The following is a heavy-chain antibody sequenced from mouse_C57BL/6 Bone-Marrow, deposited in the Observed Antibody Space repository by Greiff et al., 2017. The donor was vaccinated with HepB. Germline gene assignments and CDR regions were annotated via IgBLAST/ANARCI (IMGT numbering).Heavy chain of an antibody. Sequence: VQLQESGAELVKPGASVKISCKASGYAFSSYWMNWVKQRPGKGLEWIGQIYPGDGDTNYNGKFKGKATLTADKSSSTAYMQLSSLTSEDSAVYFCARWGSSTYWYCDVWGTGTTVTVSS. CDR1: GYAFSSYW. CDR3: ARWGSSTYWYCDV. V-gene: IGHV1-80*01. J-gene: IGHJ1*03. CDR2: IYPGDGDT. D-gene: IGHD1-1*01.